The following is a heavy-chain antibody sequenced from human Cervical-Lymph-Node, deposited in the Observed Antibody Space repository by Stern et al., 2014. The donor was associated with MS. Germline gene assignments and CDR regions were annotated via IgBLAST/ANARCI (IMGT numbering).Heavy chain of an antibody. J-gene: IGHJ4*02. Sequence: EVQLVESGGGSVQPGRSLRLSCAASGFTFDDCAMHWVRQAPGKGLEWVSGISWNSNNIGYADSVRGRFTISRDNAKNSLYLQMNGLRPEGTALYYCAKDISERHYYFDSWGEGTLVTVSS. D-gene: IGHD3-16*02. CDR2: ISWNSNNI. CDR1: GFTFDDCA. CDR3: AKDISERHYYFDS. V-gene: IGHV3-9*01.